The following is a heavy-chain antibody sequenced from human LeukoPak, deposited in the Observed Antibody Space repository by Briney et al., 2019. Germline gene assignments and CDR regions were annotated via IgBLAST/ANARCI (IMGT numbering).Heavy chain of an antibody. CDR3: ARQGRGYGGNSDY. Sequence: SATLPLPSTVSGGSISSYYWTWIRPPPGKGLEWIGYIYYSGSTNYNPSLKSRVTISVDTSKNQSSLKLSSVTAADTAVYYCARQGRGYGGNSDYWGQGTLVTVSS. CDR1: GGSISSYY. V-gene: IGHV4-59*08. CDR2: IYYSGST. J-gene: IGHJ4*02. D-gene: IGHD4-23*01.